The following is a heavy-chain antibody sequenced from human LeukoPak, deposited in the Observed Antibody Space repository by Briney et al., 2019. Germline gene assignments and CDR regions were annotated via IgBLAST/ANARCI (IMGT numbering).Heavy chain of an antibody. V-gene: IGHV4-34*01. CDR1: GGSFYGSH. D-gene: IGHD4-23*01. CDR3: ARDPTTVVTTPFYFDF. Sequence: PSETLSLTCAVSGGSFYGSHWNWVRQSPVKGLEWIGEINHRGRTNYNPSLKNRVTISVDASKNQFSLRLSSVTAADTAVYYCARDPTTVVTTPFYFDFWGQGTLVTVSS. J-gene: IGHJ4*02. CDR2: INHRGRT.